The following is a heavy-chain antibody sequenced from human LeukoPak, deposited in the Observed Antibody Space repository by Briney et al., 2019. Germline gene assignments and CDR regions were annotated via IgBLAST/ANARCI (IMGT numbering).Heavy chain of an antibody. CDR1: GFTFTSYA. J-gene: IGHJ4*02. Sequence: GGSLRLSCAASGFTFTSYAMSWVRQAPGKGLEWVPVISGSGGSAFYADSVKGRFTISRDNSKNTLYLQMNSLRAEDTAVYYCAKTRSDFWSGYSNFDYWGQGTLVTVSS. CDR2: ISGSGGSA. D-gene: IGHD3-3*01. CDR3: AKTRSDFWSGYSNFDY. V-gene: IGHV3-23*01.